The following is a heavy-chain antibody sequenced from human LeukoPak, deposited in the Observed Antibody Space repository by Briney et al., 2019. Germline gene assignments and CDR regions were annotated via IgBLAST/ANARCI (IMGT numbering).Heavy chain of an antibody. CDR3: ARGADYYDSSGYI. CDR1: GGTFSSYA. J-gene: IGHJ3*02. V-gene: IGHV1-69*04. D-gene: IGHD3-22*01. Sequence: SVKVSCKASGGTFSSYAISWVRQAPGQGLEWMGRIIPIFGIANYAQKFQGRVTITADKSTSTAYMELSSLRSEDTAVYYCARGADYYDSSGYIWGQGTMVTVSS. CDR2: IIPIFGIA.